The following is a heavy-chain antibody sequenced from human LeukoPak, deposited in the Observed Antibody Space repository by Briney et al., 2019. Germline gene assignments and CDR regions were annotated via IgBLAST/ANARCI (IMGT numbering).Heavy chain of an antibody. CDR2: IYPGDSDT. D-gene: IGHD3-16*01. CDR1: GYSFTSFW. Sequence: GESLKISCKGSGYSFTSFWIDWVRQMPGKGLEWMGIIYPGDSDTTYSPSFQGQVTISADESINTAYLQWSSLKASDTAMYYCARQKGATQDFDYWGQGTLVTVSS. J-gene: IGHJ4*02. CDR3: ARQKGATQDFDY. V-gene: IGHV5-51*01.